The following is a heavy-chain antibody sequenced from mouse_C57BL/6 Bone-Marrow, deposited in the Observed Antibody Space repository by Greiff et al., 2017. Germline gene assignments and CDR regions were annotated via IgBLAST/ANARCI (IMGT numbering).Heavy chain of an antibody. D-gene: IGHD2-5*01. CDR1: GYTFTSYW. Sequence: QVQLQQPGAELVMPGASVKLSCKASGYTFTSYWMHWVKQRPGQGLEWIGEIDPSDSYTNYNQKFKGKSTLTVDKSSSTAYMQISSLTSEDSAVYYCARGASYYSNFYAMDYWGQGTSVTVSS. CDR3: ARGASYYSNFYAMDY. J-gene: IGHJ4*01. V-gene: IGHV1-69*01. CDR2: IDPSDSYT.